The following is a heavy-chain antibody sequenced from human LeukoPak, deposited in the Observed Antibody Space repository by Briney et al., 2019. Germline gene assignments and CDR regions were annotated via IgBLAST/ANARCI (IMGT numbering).Heavy chain of an antibody. CDR3: ARASNKDYHDSSGYYYDY. Sequence: SETLSLTCTVSGGSISSGDYYWSWIRQPLGKGLEWIGYIYYSGSTYYNPSLKSRVTISVDTSKNQFSLKLSSVTAADTAVYYCARASNKDYHDSSGYYYDYWGQGTLVTVSS. CDR1: GGSISSGDYY. D-gene: IGHD3-22*01. J-gene: IGHJ4*02. CDR2: IYYSGST. V-gene: IGHV4-30-4*01.